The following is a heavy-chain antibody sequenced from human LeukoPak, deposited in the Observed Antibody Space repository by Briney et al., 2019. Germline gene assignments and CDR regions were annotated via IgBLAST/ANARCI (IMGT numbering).Heavy chain of an antibody. Sequence: ASVKVSCKASGYTFTSYAMNWVRQAPGQGLEWMGWISAYNGNTNYAQKLQGRVTMTTDTSTSTAYMELRSLRSDDTAVYYCARDVGSPPFDLWGRGTLVTVSS. D-gene: IGHD3-10*01. CDR2: ISAYNGNT. CDR1: GYTFTSYA. V-gene: IGHV1-18*01. J-gene: IGHJ2*01. CDR3: ARDVGSPPFDL.